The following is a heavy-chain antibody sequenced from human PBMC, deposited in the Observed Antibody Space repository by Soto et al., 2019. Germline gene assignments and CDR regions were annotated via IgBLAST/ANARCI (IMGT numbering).Heavy chain of an antibody. J-gene: IGHJ3*02. V-gene: IGHV1-69*02. Sequence: QVQLVQSGAEVKKPGSSVKVSCKASGGTFSSYTISWVRQAPGQGLEWMGRIIPILGIANYAQKFQGRVTITADKSTSKAYMGLRRLRSGDKAGFYLGGGRYGGNGAAFDIWGQGTMVTVSS. CDR3: GGGRYGGNGAAFDI. CDR1: GGTFSSYT. CDR2: IIPILGIA. D-gene: IGHD2-15*01.